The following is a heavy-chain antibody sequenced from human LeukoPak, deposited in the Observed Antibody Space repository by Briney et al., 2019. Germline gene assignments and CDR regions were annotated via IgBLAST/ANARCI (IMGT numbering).Heavy chain of an antibody. CDR2: INARGDT. J-gene: IGHJ5*02. CDR1: GGSFNEYY. V-gene: IGHV4-34*01. CDR3: ARGQVPAARGYNWFDP. D-gene: IGHD2-2*01. Sequence: SETLSLTCAVYGGSFNEYYWNWARQPPGKGLEWIGEINARGDTNYNPSLKSRVTISVDSSKNQFSLTLTSMIAADTAIYYCARGQVPAARGYNWFDPWGQGTLVTVSS.